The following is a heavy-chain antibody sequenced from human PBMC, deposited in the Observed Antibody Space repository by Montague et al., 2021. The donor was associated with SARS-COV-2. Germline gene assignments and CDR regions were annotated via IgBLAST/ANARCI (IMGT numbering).Heavy chain of an antibody. D-gene: IGHD5-12*01. V-gene: IGHV4-59*01. CDR2: IYYSGST. Sequence: SETLSLTCTVSGGSISSYYWNWIRQSPGKGLEWIGYIYYSGSTKYNPSLKSRVTISVDTSKSQMSLRLNSVTAADTAVYYCAGDRGRFWHFDLWGRGTRVTVSS. J-gene: IGHJ2*01. CDR1: GGSISSYY. CDR3: AGDRGRFWHFDL.